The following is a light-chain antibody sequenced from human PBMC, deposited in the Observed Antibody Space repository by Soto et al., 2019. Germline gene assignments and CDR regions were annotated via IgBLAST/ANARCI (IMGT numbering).Light chain of an antibody. CDR2: EVS. Sequence: QSVLTQPPSASGSPGQSVTISCTGTSSDVGGYNYVSWYQQHPGKAPKLMIYEVSERPSGVPDRFSGSKSSNTASLTISGLQTGDEGDYYCSSYTSSNTLGVFGTGTKVTVL. CDR1: SSDVGGYNY. J-gene: IGLJ1*01. V-gene: IGLV2-8*01. CDR3: SSYTSSNTLGV.